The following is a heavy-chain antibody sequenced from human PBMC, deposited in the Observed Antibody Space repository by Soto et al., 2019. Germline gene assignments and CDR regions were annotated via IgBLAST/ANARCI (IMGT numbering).Heavy chain of an antibody. CDR2: ISAYNGNT. CDR3: ARAASNYFASGSYLPYYMDV. CDR1: GYTFTSYG. J-gene: IGHJ6*03. V-gene: IGHV1-18*01. Sequence: ASVKVSCKASGYTFTSYGISWVRQAPGQGLEWMGWISAYNGNTNYAQKLQGRVTMTRDTSTSTAYMELSRLRSDDTAVYYCARAASNYFASGSYLPYYMDVWGKGTTVTVSS. D-gene: IGHD3-10*01.